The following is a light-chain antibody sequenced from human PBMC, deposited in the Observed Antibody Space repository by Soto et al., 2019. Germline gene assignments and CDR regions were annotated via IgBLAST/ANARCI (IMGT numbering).Light chain of an antibody. CDR2: GAS. CDR1: QSVSNNY. CDR3: QQYGSSGT. Sequence: EIVLSQSAGTLSLSPGERATLYCRASQSVSNNYLAWYQQKPGQAPRLLIYGASNRATGIPDRFSGSGSGTDFTLTISRLEPEDFAVYYCQQYGSSGTFGGGTKVDIK. J-gene: IGKJ4*02. V-gene: IGKV3-20*01.